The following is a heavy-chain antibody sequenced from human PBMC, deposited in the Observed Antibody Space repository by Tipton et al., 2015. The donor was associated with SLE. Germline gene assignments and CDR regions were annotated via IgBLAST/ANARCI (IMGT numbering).Heavy chain of an antibody. Sequence: TLSLTCTVSGDSVSGQSWGWVRQPPGKGLEWIGYSGSSKCTNCNPSLESRVTISVDTSKSQFSLKLNSVTAADTAVYYCARQVSIFGRFDYWGQGTLVTVSS. CDR2: SGSSKCT. D-gene: IGHD3-3*01. CDR1: GDSVSGQS. J-gene: IGHJ4*02. V-gene: IGHV4-4*09. CDR3: ARQVSIFGRFDY.